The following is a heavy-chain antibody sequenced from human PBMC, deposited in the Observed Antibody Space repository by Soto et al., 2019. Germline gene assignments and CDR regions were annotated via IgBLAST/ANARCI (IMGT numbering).Heavy chain of an antibody. Sequence: SETLSLTCAVSGGSISSSNWGWIRQPPGKGLEWIGTVYFNGKTFYNPSLKSRLTISVDRSKNQISLRLTSVTAADTAVYYCARQASYWGQGTLVTVSS. CDR3: ARQASY. J-gene: IGHJ4*02. CDR1: GGSISSSN. V-gene: IGHV4-39*01. CDR2: VYFNGKT.